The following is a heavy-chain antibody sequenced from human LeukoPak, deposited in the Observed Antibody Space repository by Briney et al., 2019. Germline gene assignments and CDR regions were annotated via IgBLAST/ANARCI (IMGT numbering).Heavy chain of an antibody. D-gene: IGHD5-12*01. V-gene: IGHV3-23*01. CDR3: AKSTRPGYSGYVGY. J-gene: IGHJ4*02. CDR2: ISGSGGST. Sequence: QSGGSLRLSCAASGFTFSSYAMSWVRQAPGKGLEWVSAISGSGGSTYYADSVKGRFTISRDNSKNTLYLQMNSLRAEDTAVYYCAKSTRPGYSGYVGYWGQGTLVTVSS. CDR1: GFTFSSYA.